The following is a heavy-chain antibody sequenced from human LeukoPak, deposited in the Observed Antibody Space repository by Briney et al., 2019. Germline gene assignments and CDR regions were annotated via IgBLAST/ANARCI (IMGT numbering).Heavy chain of an antibody. V-gene: IGHV1-46*01. CDR1: GYTFTSYY. CDR3: ARDVGYCSSTSCYYGNFDY. Sequence: ASVKVSCKASGYTFTSYYMHWVRQAPGQGLEWMGIINPSGGSTSYAQKFQGRVTVTTDTSTSTAYMELSSLRSEDTAVYYCARDVGYCSSTSCYYGNFDYWGQGTLVTVSS. J-gene: IGHJ4*02. CDR2: INPSGGST. D-gene: IGHD2-2*01.